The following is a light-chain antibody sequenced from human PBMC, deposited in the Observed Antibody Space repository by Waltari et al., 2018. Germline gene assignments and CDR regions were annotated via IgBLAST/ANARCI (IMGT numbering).Light chain of an antibody. CDR2: GAS. CDR1: QTISTY. CDR3: QQSYSTPPT. J-gene: IGKJ4*01. Sequence: DIHMTQSPSSLSASVGDRVTITCRTSQTISTYLNWYQQKPGKAPKVLIYGASNLQSGVPSRFSGSGSVTDFTLTISSLQPEDVATYYCQQSYSTPPTFGGGTKVEIK. V-gene: IGKV1-39*01.